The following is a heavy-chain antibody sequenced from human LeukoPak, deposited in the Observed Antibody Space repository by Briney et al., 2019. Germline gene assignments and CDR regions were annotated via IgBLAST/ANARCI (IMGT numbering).Heavy chain of an antibody. CDR3: ARVHYYGSGSYYYYYYYMDV. D-gene: IGHD3-10*01. CDR2: IDGSGGSI. J-gene: IGHJ6*03. CDR1: GFTFSSYG. V-gene: IGHV3-20*04. Sequence: RSGGSLRLPCAASGFTFSSYGMSWVRQAPGKGLEWVSAIDGSGGSIGYGDSVRGRFTTSRDNAKNSLYLQMNSLRAEDTAVYYCARVHYYGSGSYYYYYYYMDVWGKGTTVTVSS.